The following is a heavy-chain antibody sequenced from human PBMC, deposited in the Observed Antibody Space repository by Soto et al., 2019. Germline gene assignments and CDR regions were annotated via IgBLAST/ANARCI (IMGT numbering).Heavy chain of an antibody. CDR1: GYPFTSYV. J-gene: IGHJ3*02. CDR3: ARGSNYDFAFDI. Sequence: ASVKLSCKASGYPFTSYVISWVRQAPGQGLEWMGWISAYNGNTNYAQKLQGRVTMTTDTSTSTAYMELRSLRSDDTAVYYCARGSNYDFAFDIWGQGTMVTVSS. CDR2: ISAYNGNT. V-gene: IGHV1-18*01. D-gene: IGHD3-3*01.